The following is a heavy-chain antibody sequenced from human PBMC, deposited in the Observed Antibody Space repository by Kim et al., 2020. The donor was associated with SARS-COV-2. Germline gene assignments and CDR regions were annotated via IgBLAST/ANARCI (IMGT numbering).Heavy chain of an antibody. J-gene: IGHJ6*02. CDR3: ARDRPYGDYEGYYGMDV. CDR2: INAGNGNT. CDR1: GYTFTTYA. Sequence: ASVKVSCKASGYTFTTYAMHWVRQAPGQRLEWMGWINAGNGNTKYSQKFQGRVTITRDTSASTAYMELSSLRSEDTAVYYCARDRPYGDYEGYYGMDVWGQGTTVTVSS. V-gene: IGHV1-3*01. D-gene: IGHD4-17*01.